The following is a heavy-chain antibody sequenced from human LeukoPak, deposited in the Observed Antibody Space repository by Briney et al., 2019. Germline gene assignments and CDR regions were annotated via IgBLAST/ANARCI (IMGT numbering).Heavy chain of an antibody. J-gene: IGHJ4*02. Sequence: ASVKVSCKASGYTFTSHYMHWVRQAPGQGLEWMGIMDLSGGSTTYAQKFQGRVTMTRDTSTTTVYLELSSLRSEDTAVYYCVGDLKTWTGLAYWGQGTLVTVSS. D-gene: IGHD3/OR15-3a*01. CDR3: VGDLKTWTGLAY. CDR1: GYTFTSHY. V-gene: IGHV1-46*01. CDR2: MDLSGGST.